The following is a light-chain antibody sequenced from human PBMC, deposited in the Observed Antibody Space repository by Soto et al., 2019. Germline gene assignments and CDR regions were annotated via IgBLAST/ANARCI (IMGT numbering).Light chain of an antibody. CDR2: AAS. Sequence: DIVLTQSPVTLSLSPGERATLSCRASQSVSSNYLAWYQQTPGQAPRLLIYAASSRATGIPDRFSGSGSGTDFTLTISRLEPEDFAVYYCQQYGSSPPRYTFGQGTKVDIK. CDR1: QSVSSNY. V-gene: IGKV3-20*01. J-gene: IGKJ2*01. CDR3: QQYGSSPPRYT.